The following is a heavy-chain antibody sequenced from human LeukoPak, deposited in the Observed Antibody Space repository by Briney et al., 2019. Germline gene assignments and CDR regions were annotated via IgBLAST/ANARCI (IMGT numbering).Heavy chain of an antibody. Sequence: PGGSLRLSCAASGFTFSNYNMSWVRQAPGKGLEWVSVIYSGGSTYYADSVKGRFTISRDNSKNTLYLQMNSLRAEDTAVYYCARQWELLNGGFDYWGQGTLVTVSS. V-gene: IGHV3-53*01. D-gene: IGHD1-26*01. CDR3: ARQWELLNGGFDY. CDR2: IYSGGST. CDR1: GFTFSNYN. J-gene: IGHJ4*02.